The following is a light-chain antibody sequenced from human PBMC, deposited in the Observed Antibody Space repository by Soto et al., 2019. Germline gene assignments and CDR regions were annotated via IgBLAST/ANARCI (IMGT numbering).Light chain of an antibody. CDR3: QQRSNWPLT. CDR2: DAS. CDR1: QSVSSY. J-gene: IGKJ4*01. V-gene: IGKV3-11*01. Sequence: EIVLTQSPGTLSLSPGERATLSCRASQSVSSYLAWYQQKPGQAPRLLIYDASNRATGIPARFSGSGSGTDFTLTIGSLEPEDFAVYYCQQRSNWPLTFGGGTKVDI.